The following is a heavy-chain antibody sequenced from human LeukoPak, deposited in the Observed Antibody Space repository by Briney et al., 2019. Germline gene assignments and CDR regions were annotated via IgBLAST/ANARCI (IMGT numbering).Heavy chain of an antibody. Sequence: KPPETLSLTCIVPGGSLSSYSWSCIRQPPAKQLQLIAYISNSGSTNTNPSLKSQVTILVDTSHNQFSLKLSSVTAADTAVYYCARSISSGWPPMTYYFDYWGQGTLVTVSS. J-gene: IGHJ4*02. V-gene: IGHV4-59*01. D-gene: IGHD6-19*01. CDR1: GGSLSSYS. CDR2: ISNSGST. CDR3: ARSISSGWPPMTYYFDY.